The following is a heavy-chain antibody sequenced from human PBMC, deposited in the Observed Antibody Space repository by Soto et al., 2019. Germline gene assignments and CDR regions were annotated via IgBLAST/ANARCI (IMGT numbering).Heavy chain of an antibody. Sequence: QVQLVQSGAEVKKPGSSVKVSCKGSGGTFNRYTITWVRQAPGQGLEWMGRIIPMFGIASYAQNFQGRVTITADKSTSTAYMELSSLRSEAAAVYYCARDSGRSDVVTDAISAMDVWGQGTTVTVSS. CDR3: ARDSGRSDVVTDAISAMDV. J-gene: IGHJ6*02. CDR2: IIPMFGIA. V-gene: IGHV1-69*08. CDR1: GGTFNRYT. D-gene: IGHD2-2*01.